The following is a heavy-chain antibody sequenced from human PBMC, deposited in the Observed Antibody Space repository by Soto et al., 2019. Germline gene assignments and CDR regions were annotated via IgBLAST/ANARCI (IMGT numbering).Heavy chain of an antibody. J-gene: IGHJ6*02. Sequence: GASVKVSCKVSGYTLTELSMHWVRQAPGKGLEWMGGFDPEDGETIYAQKFQGRVTMTEDTSTDIAYMELSSLRSEDTAVYYCATVTGGYDILTGYPYYYGMDVWGQGTTVTVSS. D-gene: IGHD3-9*01. V-gene: IGHV1-24*01. CDR3: ATVTGGYDILTGYPYYYGMDV. CDR2: FDPEDGET. CDR1: GYTLTELS.